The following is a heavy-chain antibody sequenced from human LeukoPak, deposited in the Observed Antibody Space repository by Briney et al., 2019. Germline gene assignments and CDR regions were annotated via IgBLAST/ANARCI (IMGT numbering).Heavy chain of an antibody. D-gene: IGHD1-26*01. V-gene: IGHV4-39*07. Sequence: SETLSLTCTVSGGSISSSSYYWGWFRQPPGKGLYWIGSMYYSGSTYYNQSLKSRVTISADTSENQLSLKLSSVTAADTAVYDCARDWRPPSGYYYYYGMDVWGQGTTVTVSS. CDR2: MYYSGST. CDR1: GGSISSSSYY. CDR3: ARDWRPPSGYYYYYGMDV. J-gene: IGHJ6*02.